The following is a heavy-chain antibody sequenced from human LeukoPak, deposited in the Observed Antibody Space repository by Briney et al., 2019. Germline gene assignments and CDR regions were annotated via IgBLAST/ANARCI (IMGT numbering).Heavy chain of an antibody. V-gene: IGHV4-34*01. D-gene: IGHD6-25*01. CDR3: ASARLGSGLEGAFDI. J-gene: IGHJ3*02. CDR2: INHSGST. Sequence: PSETLSLTCAVYGGSFSGYYWSWIRQPPGKGLEWIGEINHSGSTNYNPSLKSRVTISVHTSKNQFSLKLSSVTAADTAVYYCASARLGSGLEGAFDIWGQGTMVTVSS. CDR1: GGSFSGYY.